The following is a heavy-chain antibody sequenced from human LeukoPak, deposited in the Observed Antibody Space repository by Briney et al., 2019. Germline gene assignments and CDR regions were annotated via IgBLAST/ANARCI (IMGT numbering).Heavy chain of an antibody. D-gene: IGHD6-13*01. J-gene: IGHJ4*02. CDR2: IYPGDSDT. V-gene: IGHV5-51*01. Sequence: GGALQISCKGSGCLFTSYWIGGGRQMAGKGLEGMGIIYPGDSDTRYSPSFQGQVTISADKSISTAYLQWSSLKASDTAMYYCARGDGSSWYIYDYWGQGTLVTVSS. CDR1: GCLFTSYW. CDR3: ARGDGSSWYIYDY.